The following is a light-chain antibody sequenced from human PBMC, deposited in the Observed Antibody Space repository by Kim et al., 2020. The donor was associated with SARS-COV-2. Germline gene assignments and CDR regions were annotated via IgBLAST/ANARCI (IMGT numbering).Light chain of an antibody. CDR3: KHYGGPPRT. CDR1: SSNY. J-gene: IGKJ2*01. V-gene: IGKV3-20*01. Sequence: SSNYLAWYQQKPGQAPRLLIYGASSRATGIPDRFSGSGSETDFTLTISRLEPEDFAVYYCKHYGGPPRTFGQGTKLEI. CDR2: GAS.